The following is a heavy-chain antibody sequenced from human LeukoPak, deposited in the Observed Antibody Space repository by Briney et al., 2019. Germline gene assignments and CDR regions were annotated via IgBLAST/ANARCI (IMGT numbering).Heavy chain of an antibody. CDR2: INHSGST. CDR1: GGSFSDYY. Sequence: PSETLSLTCGVSGGSFSDYYWSWIRQPPGTGLEWIGEINHSGSTNYNPSLKSRVTMSVDTSRNQFSLKLTSVTAADMAVYYCARGIRYTSSWYTYKWFDPWGQGTLVTVSS. J-gene: IGHJ5*02. D-gene: IGHD6-13*01. V-gene: IGHV4-34*01. CDR3: ARGIRYTSSWYTYKWFDP.